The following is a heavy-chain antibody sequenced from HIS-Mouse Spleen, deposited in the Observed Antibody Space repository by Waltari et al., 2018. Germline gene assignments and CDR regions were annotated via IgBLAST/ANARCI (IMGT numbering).Heavy chain of an antibody. J-gene: IGHJ2*01. V-gene: IGHV4-39*07. CDR3: AREIPYSSSWYDWYFDL. CDR1: GGSISSSSYY. Sequence: QLQLQESGPGLVKPSETLSLTCTVSGGSISSSSYYWGWIRQPPGKGLEWIGSIYYSGSNYDNPSLKSRVTISVDTSKNQFSLKLSSGTAADTAVYYCAREIPYSSSWYDWYFDLWGRGTLVTVSS. D-gene: IGHD6-13*01. CDR2: IYYSGSN.